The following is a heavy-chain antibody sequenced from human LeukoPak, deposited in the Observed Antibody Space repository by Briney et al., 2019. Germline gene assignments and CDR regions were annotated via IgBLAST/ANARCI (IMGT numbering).Heavy chain of an antibody. Sequence: GGSLRLSCSASGFTFSSYGMHWVRQAPRKGLEYVSAISGSGRSTYYADPVKGRFTISRDNSKNTLYLQMSSLRAEDTAVYYCVKVVNYDSSVYYYVEWGQGTMVTVSS. J-gene: IGHJ3*01. D-gene: IGHD3-22*01. CDR2: ISGSGRST. CDR3: VKVVNYDSSVYYYVE. CDR1: GFTFSSYG. V-gene: IGHV3-64D*09.